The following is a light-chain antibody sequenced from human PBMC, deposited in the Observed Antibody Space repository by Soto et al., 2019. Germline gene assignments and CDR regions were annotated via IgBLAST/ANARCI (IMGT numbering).Light chain of an antibody. J-gene: IGKJ4*01. V-gene: IGKV3-15*01. CDR1: QSVGSK. Sequence: EKVMTQSPVTLSVSPGERATLSCRASQSVGSKLAWYPQKPGQAPRLLIYGASNRATGIPVRFSGSGSGTEFTLTISSLQSEDFAVYYCQQYDVWPALTFGGGTKVDSK. CDR3: QQYDVWPALT. CDR2: GAS.